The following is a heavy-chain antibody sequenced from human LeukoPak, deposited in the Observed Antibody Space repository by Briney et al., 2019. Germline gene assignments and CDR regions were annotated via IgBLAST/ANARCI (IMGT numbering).Heavy chain of an antibody. CDR1: GYSISSGYY. J-gene: IGHJ6*03. CDR2: IYHSGST. CDR3: ARDGAWFGELSKSYYMDV. D-gene: IGHD3-10*01. Sequence: PSETLSLTCTVSGYSISSGYYWGWIRQPPGKGLEWIGSIYHSGSTYYNPSLKSRVTISVDTSKNQFSLKLSSVTAADTAVYYCARDGAWFGELSKSYYMDVWGKGTTVTVSS. V-gene: IGHV4-38-2*02.